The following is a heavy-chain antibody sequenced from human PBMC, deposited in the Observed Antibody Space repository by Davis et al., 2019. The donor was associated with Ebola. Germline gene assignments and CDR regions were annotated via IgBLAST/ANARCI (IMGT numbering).Heavy chain of an antibody. Sequence: ASVKVSCKASGYIFSNYDINWVRQASGQGLEWMGWMNAYSGNTGYVEKFKGRVTMTRNPSITTAYMELSGLTIDDTAVYYCTRGYSPKCRGGDCVNDFWGQGTLVTVSS. CDR2: MNAYSGNT. J-gene: IGHJ4*02. V-gene: IGHV1-8*01. D-gene: IGHD2-21*01. CDR3: TRGYSPKCRGGDCVNDF. CDR1: GYIFSNYD.